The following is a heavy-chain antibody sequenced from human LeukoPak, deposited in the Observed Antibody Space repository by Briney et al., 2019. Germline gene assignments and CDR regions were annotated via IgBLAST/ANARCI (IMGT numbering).Heavy chain of an antibody. CDR1: GFIFSHYG. Sequence: PGGSLRLSCAASGFIFSHYGMHWVRQAPGKGLEWVAVISFDGSNKYYADSVKGRFTISSDNSKNTLYLQMNSLRAEDTAVYYCAKVIFACRSASCSNYYYYGVDVWGQGTTVTVSS. V-gene: IGHV3-30*18. CDR2: ISFDGSNK. J-gene: IGHJ6*02. D-gene: IGHD2-2*01. CDR3: AKVIFACRSASCSNYYYYGVDV.